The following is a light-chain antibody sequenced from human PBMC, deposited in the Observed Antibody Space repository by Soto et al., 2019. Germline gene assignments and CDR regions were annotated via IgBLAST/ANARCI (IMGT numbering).Light chain of an antibody. CDR2: DVR. J-gene: IGLJ3*02. Sequence: QSVVTQPASVSGSPGQSITISCTGTSSDVGGYNYVSWYQQHPDKAPKLLIFDVRSRPSGISNRFSGSKSGNTASLTISGLQAADGADYYCSSYTISGALVFGGGTKLTVL. V-gene: IGLV2-14*03. CDR1: SSDVGGYNY. CDR3: SSYTISGALV.